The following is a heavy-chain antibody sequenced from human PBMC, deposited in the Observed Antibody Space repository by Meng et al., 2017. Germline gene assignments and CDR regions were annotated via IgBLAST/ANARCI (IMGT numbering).Heavy chain of an antibody. CDR2: MNPNSGNT. CDR1: GYTFTSYD. J-gene: IGHJ4*02. D-gene: IGHD3-22*01. CDR3: ARGFFSRYYDSSGYVAGY. Sequence: ASVKVSCKASGYTFTSYDINWVRQATGQGLEWMGWMNPNSGNTGYAQKFQGRVTMTRNTSISTAYMELSSLRSEDTAVYYCARGFFSRYYDSSGYVAGYWGQGTLVTASS. V-gene: IGHV1-8*01.